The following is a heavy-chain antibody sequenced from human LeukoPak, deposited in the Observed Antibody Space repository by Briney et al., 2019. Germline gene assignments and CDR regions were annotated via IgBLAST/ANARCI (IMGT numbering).Heavy chain of an antibody. CDR1: GFTFSSYA. Sequence: GSLXLSCAAYGFTFSSYAMSWVRQAPGKGLEWXSAISGSGGSTYYADSVKGRFTISRDNSKNTLYLQMNSLRAEDTAVYYCAKDRVLWFGELYGGDFDYWGQGTLVTVSS. J-gene: IGHJ4*02. CDR2: ISGSGGST. CDR3: AKDRVLWFGELYGGDFDY. V-gene: IGHV3-23*01. D-gene: IGHD3-10*01.